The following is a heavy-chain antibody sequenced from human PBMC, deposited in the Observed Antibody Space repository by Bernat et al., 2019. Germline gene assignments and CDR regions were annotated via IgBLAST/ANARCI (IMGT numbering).Heavy chain of an antibody. D-gene: IGHD3/OR15-3a*01. V-gene: IGHV4-31*03. Sequence: QVQLQESGPGLVKPSQTLSLTCTVSGGSISSGGYYWSWIRRHPGKGLEWIGYINYSGSTSYNPSLKSRVTISVDTSKNQFSLKLSSVTAADTAVYYCASSNQRTGDYFDFWGQGTLVTVSS. CDR2: INYSGST. J-gene: IGHJ4*02. CDR3: ASSNQRTGDYFDF. CDR1: GGSISSGGYY.